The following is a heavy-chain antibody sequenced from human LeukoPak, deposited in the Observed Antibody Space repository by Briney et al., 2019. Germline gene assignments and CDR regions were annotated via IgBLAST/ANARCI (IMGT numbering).Heavy chain of an antibody. J-gene: IGHJ4*02. CDR1: RYIFTSYW. V-gene: IGHV5-51*01. CDR2: IYPGDSDT. Sequence: GESLKISCEGSRYIFTSYWIGWVRQMPGKGLEWMGIIYPGDSDTRYSPSFQGQVTISADKSINTAFLQWSSLRASDTAMYYCAGFGELSPLWGQGTLVTVSS. D-gene: IGHD3-10*01. CDR3: AGFGELSPL.